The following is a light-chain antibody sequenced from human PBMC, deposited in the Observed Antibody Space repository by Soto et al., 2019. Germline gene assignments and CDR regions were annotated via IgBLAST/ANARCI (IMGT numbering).Light chain of an antibody. CDR3: QQYGSSALT. V-gene: IGKV3-20*01. J-gene: IGKJ4*01. CDR1: QSVSSSY. Sequence: EIVLTQSPGTPSLSPGERATLSCRASQSVSSSYLVWYQQRPGQPPRLLIYGTSNRAAGIPDRFTGTGSGTDFTLTIYRLEPEDSAVYYCQQYGSSALTFGGGTKV. CDR2: GTS.